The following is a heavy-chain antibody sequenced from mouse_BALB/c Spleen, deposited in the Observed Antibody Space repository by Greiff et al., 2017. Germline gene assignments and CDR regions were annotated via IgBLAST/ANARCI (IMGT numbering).Heavy chain of an antibody. V-gene: IGHV5-17*02. J-gene: IGHJ4*01. CDR2: ISSGSSTI. D-gene: IGHD2-4*01. CDR3: ARGPTMITTGYAMDY. Sequence: EVKLMESGGGLVQPGGSRKLSCAASGFTFSSFGMHWVRQPPEKGLEWVAYISSGSSTIYYADTMKGRFTISRDNPKNTLFLQMTSLRSEDTAMYYGARGPTMITTGYAMDYWGQGTSVTVSS. CDR1: GFTFSSFG.